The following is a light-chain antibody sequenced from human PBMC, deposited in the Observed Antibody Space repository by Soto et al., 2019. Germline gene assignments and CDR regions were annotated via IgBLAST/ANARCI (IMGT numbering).Light chain of an antibody. CDR2: DAS. Sequence: ETVLTQSPATLSLSPWERATLSCGASQSVSSNYLAWYQQKRGLAPRLLIYDASSRATGIPDRFSGSGSGTDFTLTISRLEPEDFAVYYCQQYGSSPTFGQGTRLEIK. CDR1: QSVSSNY. J-gene: IGKJ5*01. CDR3: QQYGSSPT. V-gene: IGKV3D-20*01.